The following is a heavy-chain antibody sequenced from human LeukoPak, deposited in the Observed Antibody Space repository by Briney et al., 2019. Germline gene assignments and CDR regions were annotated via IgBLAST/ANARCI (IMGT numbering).Heavy chain of an antibody. Sequence: GGSLRLSCAASGFTFSSYSMNWVRQAPGKGLEWFSYISSSSSTIYYADSVKGRFTISRDNAKNSLYLRMNSLRDEDTAVYYCARGRELRYFDWLIDYWGQGTLVTVSS. J-gene: IGHJ4*02. CDR2: ISSSSSTI. V-gene: IGHV3-48*02. CDR3: ARGRELRYFDWLIDY. D-gene: IGHD3-9*01. CDR1: GFTFSSYS.